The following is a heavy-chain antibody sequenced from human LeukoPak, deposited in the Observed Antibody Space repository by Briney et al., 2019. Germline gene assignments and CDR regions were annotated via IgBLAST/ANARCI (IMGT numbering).Heavy chain of an antibody. CDR1: GYTFTSYY. D-gene: IGHD3-9*01. V-gene: IGHV1-46*01. CDR3: ARVGLRYFDWLVY. CDR2: INPSGGST. Sequence: DSVKVSCTASGYTFTSYYMHWVQQAPGQGLEWMGIINPSGGSTSYAQKFQGRVTMTRDTSISTAYMELSRLRSDDTAVYYCARVGLRYFDWLVYWGQGTLVTVSS. J-gene: IGHJ4*02.